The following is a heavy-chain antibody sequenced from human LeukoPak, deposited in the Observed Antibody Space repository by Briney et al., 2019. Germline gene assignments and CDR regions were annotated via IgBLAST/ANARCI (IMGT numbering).Heavy chain of an antibody. CDR1: GGSISSYY. D-gene: IGHD1-26*01. V-gene: IGHV4-59*01. Sequence: SETLSHTCTVSGGSISSYYWSWIRQPPGKGLEWIGYIYYSGTTNYNPSLKGRVTILVDTSKNQFSLKLSSVTAADTAVYYCAREGSYHSPFDYWGQGTLVTVSS. CDR2: IYYSGTT. J-gene: IGHJ4*02. CDR3: AREGSYHSPFDY.